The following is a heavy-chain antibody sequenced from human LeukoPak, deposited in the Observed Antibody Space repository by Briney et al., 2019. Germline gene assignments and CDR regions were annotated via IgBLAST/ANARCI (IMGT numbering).Heavy chain of an antibody. J-gene: IGHJ5*02. V-gene: IGHV1-8*01. Sequence: ASVKVSCKASGYTFTSYDINWVRQATGQGLEWMGWMNPNSGNTGYAQKFQGRVTMTRNTSISTAYMELSSLRSEDTAVYYCARAVRYCCSTSCTNWFDPWGQGTLVTVSS. CDR1: GYTFTSYD. CDR3: ARAVRYCCSTSCTNWFDP. CDR2: MNPNSGNT. D-gene: IGHD2-2*01.